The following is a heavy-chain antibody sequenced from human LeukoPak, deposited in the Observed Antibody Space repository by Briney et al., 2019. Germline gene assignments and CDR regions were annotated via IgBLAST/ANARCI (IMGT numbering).Heavy chain of an antibody. Sequence: GGSLRHSCAASGFRFDDYGMSWVRHVPGKGLEWVSSTNWDGASTGYADSVKGRFTISRDNVKNFLYLQMNSLRVEDTALYFCGRVYCSTTSCYDYYDYYMDVWGKGTTVTVSS. CDR1: GFRFDDYG. CDR2: TNWDGAST. V-gene: IGHV3-20*04. CDR3: GRVYCSTTSCYDYYDYYMDV. D-gene: IGHD2-2*01. J-gene: IGHJ6*03.